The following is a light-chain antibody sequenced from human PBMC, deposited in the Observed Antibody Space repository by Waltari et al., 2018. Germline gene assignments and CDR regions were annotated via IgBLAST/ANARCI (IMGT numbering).Light chain of an antibody. V-gene: IGLV1-47*01. CDR1: TSNIGRNY. CDR3: ATWDGSLTAWV. Sequence: QSVLTQPPSASGTPGQRVTISCSGSTSNIGRNYVYWYQQVPGTAPKLLVYRNNERPSGVPDRISGSKSGTSASLAISGLRSEDEADYYCATWDGSLTAWVFGGGTKVTVL. CDR2: RNN. J-gene: IGLJ3*02.